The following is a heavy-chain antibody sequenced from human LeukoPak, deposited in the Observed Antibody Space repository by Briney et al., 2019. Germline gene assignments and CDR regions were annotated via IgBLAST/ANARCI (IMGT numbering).Heavy chain of an antibody. J-gene: IGHJ6*03. CDR2: IYTSGST. CDR1: GGSISSHY. CDR3: ARAPRLMGYYYMDV. Sequence: SETLSLTCTVSGGSISSHYWSWIRQPAGKGLEWIGRIYTSGSTNYNPSLKSRVTMSVDTSKNQFSLKLSSVTAADTAVYYCARAPRLMGYYYMDVWGKGTTVTISS. V-gene: IGHV4-4*07. D-gene: IGHD3-16*01.